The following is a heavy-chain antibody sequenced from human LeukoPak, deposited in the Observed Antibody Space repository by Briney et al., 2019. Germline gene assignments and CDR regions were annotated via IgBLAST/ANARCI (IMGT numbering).Heavy chain of an antibody. CDR2: ISSTGSDI. D-gene: IGHD6-6*01. CDR1: GFTFSIYC. Sequence: PGGSLRLSCAASGFTFSIYCINWVRQAPGKGLEWVSSISSTGSDIYYADSLKGRFTISRDNAKNSLYLQMNSLRAEDTAVYYRARGSSYSSSSPYYYYMDVWGKGTTVTVSS. J-gene: IGHJ6*03. V-gene: IGHV3-21*01. CDR3: ARGSSYSSSSPYYYYMDV.